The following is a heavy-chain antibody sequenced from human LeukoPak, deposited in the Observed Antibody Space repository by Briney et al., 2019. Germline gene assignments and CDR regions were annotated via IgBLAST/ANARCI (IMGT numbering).Heavy chain of an antibody. Sequence: SGPTLVKPTQTLTLTCTFSGFSLSTSGVGVGWIRQPPGKALEWLALIYWNDDKRYSPSLKSRLIITKDTSKNQVVLTMTNMDPVDTATYYCAHRGGNYYDSSGYLFDYWGQGTLVTVSS. J-gene: IGHJ4*02. V-gene: IGHV2-5*01. CDR2: IYWNDDK. CDR3: AHRGGNYYDSSGYLFDY. CDR1: GFSLSTSGVG. D-gene: IGHD3-22*01.